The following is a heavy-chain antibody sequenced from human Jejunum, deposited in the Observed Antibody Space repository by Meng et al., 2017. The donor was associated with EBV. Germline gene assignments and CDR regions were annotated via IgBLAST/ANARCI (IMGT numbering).Heavy chain of an antibody. CDR3: AKGADLAAAGPFWFDP. CDR1: CVAITGCS. CDR2: YIPHSGGT. D-gene: IGHD3-3*01. Sequence: VQSWRGGANPWAPLPLSCTASCVAITGCSRSWGVRPAAQGLRAMLRYIPHSGGTNYAPKFQGRVTMTRDKSISTASLELSRLTSDDTAVYYCAKGADLAAAGPFWFDPWGQGTLVTVSS. V-gene: IGHV1-2*06. J-gene: IGHJ5*02.